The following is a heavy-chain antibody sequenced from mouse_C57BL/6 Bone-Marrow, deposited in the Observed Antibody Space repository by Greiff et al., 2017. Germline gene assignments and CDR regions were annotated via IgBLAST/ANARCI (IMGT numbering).Heavy chain of an antibody. CDR3: ARWGAVVAPGFAY. D-gene: IGHD1-1*01. J-gene: IGHJ3*01. Sequence: QVQLQQSGPELVRPGASVKISCKAPGYTFTSHWMPWVRQRPGQGLEWIGELFPGSGSTYYNEKFKGKATLTVDPSSSTAYMQLSSLTSEYSAVYFCARWGAVVAPGFAYWGQGTLVTVSA. CDR1: GYTFTSHW. V-gene: IGHV1-56*01. CDR2: LFPGSGST.